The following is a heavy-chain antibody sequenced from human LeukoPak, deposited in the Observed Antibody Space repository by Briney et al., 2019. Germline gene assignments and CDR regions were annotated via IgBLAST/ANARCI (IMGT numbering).Heavy chain of an antibody. CDR2: ICFSGST. Sequence: SETLSLTCTVSGGSISSYCWSWIRQPPGKGLEWIGYICFSGSTKYNPSLKSRVTTSIDTSKNQFSLKLSSVTAADTAVYYCARDAGYSDGGGQVGWYLDHWGQGTLVTVSS. CDR3: ARDAGYSDGGGQVGWYLDH. V-gene: IGHV4-59*01. D-gene: IGHD4-23*01. CDR1: GGSISSYC. J-gene: IGHJ4*02.